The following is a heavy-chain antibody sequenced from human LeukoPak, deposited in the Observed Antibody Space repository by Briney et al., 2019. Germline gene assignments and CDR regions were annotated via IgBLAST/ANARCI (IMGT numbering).Heavy chain of an antibody. Sequence: ASVKVSCKASGYTFTASYIHWVRQAPGQGLXXXXXXXXNTGXXXXXXXXXXXVXXXRDTSISTGYMELSWLKSDDTAVYFCARGDCSGVSCYSVDSWGQGTLVTVSS. J-gene: IGHJ4*02. V-gene: IGHV1-2*02. CDR1: GYTFTASY. CDR3: ARGDCSGVSCYSVDS. CDR2: XXXNTGXX. D-gene: IGHD2-15*01.